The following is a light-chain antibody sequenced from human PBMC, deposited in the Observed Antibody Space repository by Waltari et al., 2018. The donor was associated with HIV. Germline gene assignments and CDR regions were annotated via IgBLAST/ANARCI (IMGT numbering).Light chain of an antibody. Sequence: NFKLTQPLSVSESPGKTVTISCTRSSGNIASNYVQWSQQPPGSAPTTVIYEDNQRPSGVPDRFSGSIDSSSNSASLTISGLKTEDEADYYCQSYDSNDPWVFGGGTKLTVL. CDR3: QSYDSNDPWV. CDR2: EDN. V-gene: IGLV6-57*04. J-gene: IGLJ3*02. CDR1: SGNIASNY.